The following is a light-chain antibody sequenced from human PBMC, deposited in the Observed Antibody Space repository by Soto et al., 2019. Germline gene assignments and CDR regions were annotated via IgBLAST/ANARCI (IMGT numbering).Light chain of an antibody. CDR3: QQYGSSGT. CDR1: QSVSSSY. J-gene: IGKJ4*01. V-gene: IGKV3-20*01. Sequence: DIVLTQSPGTLSLSPGDRATLSCRASQSVSSSYLSWYQKKPGQAPRLLIYGASSRATGIPDRVSGSGSGTDFTLTISRLEPEAFAVYYCQQYGSSGTFGGGTQVEIK. CDR2: GAS.